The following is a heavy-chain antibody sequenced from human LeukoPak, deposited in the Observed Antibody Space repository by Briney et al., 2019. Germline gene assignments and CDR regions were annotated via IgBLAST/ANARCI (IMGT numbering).Heavy chain of an antibody. D-gene: IGHD4-17*01. J-gene: IGHJ4*02. Sequence: PSETLSLTCTVSGGSISGYYWSWIRQPPGKGLEWIGYIYYSGSTNYNPSLRSRVTISIDTSKKHFFLKLKSVTAADTAVYYCATGYGDFRVEGRYFYSWGQGTLVTVSS. CDR1: GGSISGYY. CDR2: IYYSGST. CDR3: ATGYGDFRVEGRYFYS. V-gene: IGHV4-59*01.